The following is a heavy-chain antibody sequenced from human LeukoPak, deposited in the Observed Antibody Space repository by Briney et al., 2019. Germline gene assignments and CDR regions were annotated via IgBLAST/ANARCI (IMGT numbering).Heavy chain of an antibody. Sequence: GRSLRLSCAASGSTFSNHGMHWVRQAPGKGPEWVALIWYDGSNKYYGDSVKGRFTISRDNSKNTVYLQMNSLRAEDTGVYYCARDRLEAVTDDDYFDYWGQGTLVTVSS. CDR2: IWYDGSNK. V-gene: IGHV3-33*01. J-gene: IGHJ4*02. CDR1: GSTFSNHG. D-gene: IGHD2-21*02. CDR3: ARDRLEAVTDDDYFDY.